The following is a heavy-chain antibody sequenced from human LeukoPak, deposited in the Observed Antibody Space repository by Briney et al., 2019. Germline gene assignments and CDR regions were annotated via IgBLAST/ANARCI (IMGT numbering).Heavy chain of an antibody. J-gene: IGHJ5*02. CDR3: ARDTRYSYGPNWFDP. D-gene: IGHD5-18*01. Sequence: SETLSLTCTVSGGSIGSYYWSWIRQPPGKGLEWIGCIYYSGSTNYNPSLKSRVTISVDTSKNQFSLKLSSVTAADTAVYYCARDTRYSYGPNWFDPWGQGTLVTVSS. CDR2: IYYSGST. CDR1: GGSIGSYY. V-gene: IGHV4-59*01.